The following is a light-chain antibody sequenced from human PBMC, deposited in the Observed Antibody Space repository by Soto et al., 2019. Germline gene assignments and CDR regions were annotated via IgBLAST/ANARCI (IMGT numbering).Light chain of an antibody. V-gene: IGKV1-5*01. CDR1: QSISSW. CDR3: QQYNSYSGT. J-gene: IGKJ1*01. CDR2: DAS. Sequence: DIEMTQSHSTLSASVGDRVTITCRASQSISSWLAWYQQKPGKAPKLLIYDASSLESGVPSRFSGSGSGTEFTLTISSLQPDDFATYYCQQYNSYSGTFGQGTKWIS.